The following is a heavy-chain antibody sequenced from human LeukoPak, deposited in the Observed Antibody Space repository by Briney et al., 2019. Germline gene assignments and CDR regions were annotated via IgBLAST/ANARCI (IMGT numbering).Heavy chain of an antibody. J-gene: IGHJ4*02. D-gene: IGHD1-7*01. V-gene: IGHV4-39*01. CDR2: IYYSGST. CDR3: ASHPRAYNWNYGAFDY. CDR1: GGSISSSSYY. Sequence: KPSETLSLTCTVSGGSISSSSYYWGWIRQPPGKGLEWIGSIYYSGSTYYNPSLKSRVTISVDTSKNQFSLKLSSVTAADTAVYYCASHPRAYNWNYGAFDYWGQGTLVTVSS.